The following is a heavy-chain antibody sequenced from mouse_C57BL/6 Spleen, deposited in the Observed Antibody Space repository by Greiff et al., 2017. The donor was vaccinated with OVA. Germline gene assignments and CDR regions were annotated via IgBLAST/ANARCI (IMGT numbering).Heavy chain of an antibody. D-gene: IGHD2-3*01. CDR2: IYPSDSET. CDR3: AREEYDGYYL. J-gene: IGHJ2*01. Sequence: QVQLQQPGAELVRPGSSVKLSCKASGYTFTSYWMDWVKQRPGQGLEWIGNIYPSDSETHYNQKFKDKATLTVDKSSSTAYMQLSSLTSEDSAVYYCAREEYDGYYLWGQGTTLTVSS. CDR1: GYTFTSYW. V-gene: IGHV1-61*01.